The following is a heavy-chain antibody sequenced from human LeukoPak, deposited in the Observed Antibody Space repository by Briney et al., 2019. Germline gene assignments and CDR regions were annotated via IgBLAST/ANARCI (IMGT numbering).Heavy chain of an antibody. J-gene: IGHJ4*02. CDR1: GGSISSSGYY. D-gene: IGHD3-3*02. CDR3: ARDGLALCFDY. V-gene: IGHV4-39*07. Sequence: SETLSLTCTVSGGSISSSGYYWGWIRQPPGKGLEWIGSIYYSGSAYYNPSLKSRVTISVDTSKNQFSLKLSSVTAADTAVYYCARDGLALCFDYWGQGTLVTVSS. CDR2: IYYSGSA.